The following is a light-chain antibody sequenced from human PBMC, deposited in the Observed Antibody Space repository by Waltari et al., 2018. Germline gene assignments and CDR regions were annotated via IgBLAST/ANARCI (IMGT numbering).Light chain of an antibody. CDR1: QGIRYD. J-gene: IGKJ1*01. V-gene: IGKV1-6*01. Sequence: AIQMTQSPSSLSASVGDRVTITCRASQGIRYDLGWYQQKPGKAPKLPIYAASNLQSGVPSRFSGSGSGADFTLTISSLQPEDFATYFCLQDYNYPWTFGQGTKVEIK. CDR3: LQDYNYPWT. CDR2: AAS.